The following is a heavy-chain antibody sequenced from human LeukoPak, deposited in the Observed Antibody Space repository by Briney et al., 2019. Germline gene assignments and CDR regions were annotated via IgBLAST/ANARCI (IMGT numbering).Heavy chain of an antibody. CDR2: ISAYNGNT. D-gene: IGHD3-22*01. CDR1: GYTFTSYG. CDR3: TRDSLPVAGYYDSSGPTDY. Sequence: GASVKVSCKASGYTFTSYGISWVRQAPGQGLEWMGWISAYNGNTNYAQKLQGRVTMTTDTSTSTAYMELRSLRSDDTAVYYCTRDSLPVAGYYDSSGPTDYWGQGTLVTVSS. J-gene: IGHJ4*02. V-gene: IGHV1-18*01.